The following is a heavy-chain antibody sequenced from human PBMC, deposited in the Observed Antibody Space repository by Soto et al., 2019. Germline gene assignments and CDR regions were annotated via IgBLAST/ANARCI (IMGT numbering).Heavy chain of an antibody. CDR1: GFTFSSYG. CDR3: AKESYSSSSYYYGMDV. D-gene: IGHD6-6*01. CDR2: ISYDGSNK. V-gene: IGHV3-30*18. J-gene: IGHJ6*02. Sequence: GSLRLSCAASGFTFSSYGMYWVRQAPGEGLEWVAVISYDGSNKYYADSVKGRFTVSRDNSKNTLFLQMNSLRGEDTAVYYCAKESYSSSSYYYGMDVWGQGTTVTVSS.